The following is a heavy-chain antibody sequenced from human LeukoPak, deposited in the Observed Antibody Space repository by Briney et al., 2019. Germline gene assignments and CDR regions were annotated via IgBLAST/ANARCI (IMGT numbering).Heavy chain of an antibody. D-gene: IGHD4-17*01. CDR3: ARDRDSNYGGAFDY. J-gene: IGHJ4*02. V-gene: IGHV1-8*01. CDR2: MNPNSGNT. Sequence: ASVKVSCKASGYTFTSYDINWVRQATGQGLEWMGWMNPNSGNTGYAQKFQGRVTITADKSTSTAYMELSSLRSEDTAVYYCARDRDSNYGGAFDYWGQGTLVTVSS. CDR1: GYTFTSYD.